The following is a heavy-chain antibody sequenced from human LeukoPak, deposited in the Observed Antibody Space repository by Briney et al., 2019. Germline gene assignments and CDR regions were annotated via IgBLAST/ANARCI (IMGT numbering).Heavy chain of an antibody. V-gene: IGHV3-33*06. Sequence: GGSLRLSCAASGFTFSSYGMHWVRQAPGKGLEWVAVIWYDGSNKYYADSVKGRFTISRDNSRNTLYLQMNSLRAEDTAVYYCAKDRSAYYYDSSGPKDYRSQGTLVTVSS. CDR3: AKDRSAYYYDSSGPKDY. D-gene: IGHD3-22*01. CDR2: IWYDGSNK. J-gene: IGHJ4*02. CDR1: GFTFSSYG.